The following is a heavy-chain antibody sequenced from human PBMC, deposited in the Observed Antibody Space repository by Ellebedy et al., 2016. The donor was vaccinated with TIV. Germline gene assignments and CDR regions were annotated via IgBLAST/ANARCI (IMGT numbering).Heavy chain of an antibody. V-gene: IGHV4-59*01. CDR2: IYHGGSN. CDR1: GDSISNFF. CDR3: ARHGPQWFDAFDL. D-gene: IGHD3-22*01. Sequence: SETLSLTCSVSGDSISNFFWSWIRQPPGKGLEWIGYIYHGGSNDYNPSLKSRVTISVDTSKNHFSLKLSPVTAADTAVYYCARHGPQWFDAFDLWGQGTLVTVSS. J-gene: IGHJ3*01.